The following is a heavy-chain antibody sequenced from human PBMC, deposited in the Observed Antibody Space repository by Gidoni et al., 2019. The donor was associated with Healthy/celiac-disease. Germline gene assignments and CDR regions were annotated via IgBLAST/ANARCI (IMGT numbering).Heavy chain of an antibody. CDR3: AKEGGLYSLYYYYMDV. CDR1: GFTFSSYG. J-gene: IGHJ6*03. V-gene: IGHV3-30*02. Sequence: QVQLVESGGGVVQPGGSLRLSCAASGFTFSSYGMHWVRQAPGKGLEWVAFIRYDGSNKYYADSVKGRFTISRDNSKNTLYLQMNSLRAEDTAVYYCAKEGGLYSLYYYYMDVWGKGTTVTVSS. D-gene: IGHD6-13*01. CDR2: IRYDGSNK.